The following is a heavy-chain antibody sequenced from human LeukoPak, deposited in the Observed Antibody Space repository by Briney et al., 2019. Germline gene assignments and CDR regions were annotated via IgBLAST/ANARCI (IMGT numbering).Heavy chain of an antibody. CDR3: ARDRTGQPPEVFDI. CDR2: ISNSGNTI. J-gene: IGHJ3*02. V-gene: IGHV3-11*01. Sequence: GGSLRLSCAASGFTFSDFHMSWIRQAPGKGLEWISYISNSGNTIYYADSVKGRFTISRGNAGNSLYLQMNNLRDEDTAMYYCARDRTGQPPEVFDIWGQGTLVTVSS. CDR1: GFTFSDFH. D-gene: IGHD1-1*01.